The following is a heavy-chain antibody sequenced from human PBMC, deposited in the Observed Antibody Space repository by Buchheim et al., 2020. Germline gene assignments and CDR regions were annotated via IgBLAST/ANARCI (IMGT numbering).Heavy chain of an antibody. CDR1: RDSFRGYG. CDR2: IVPILGTA. D-gene: IGHD3-22*01. Sequence: QVQLVQSGAEVKKPGSSVKVSCKAPRDSFRGYGFTWVRQAPGQGLEWMGGIVPILGTAKYAQKFQDRITITADQSTTTTYMELTSLRLEDVAVYFCARVIVGDAFDIWGQGT. CDR3: ARVIVGDAFDI. J-gene: IGHJ3*02. V-gene: IGHV1-69*01.